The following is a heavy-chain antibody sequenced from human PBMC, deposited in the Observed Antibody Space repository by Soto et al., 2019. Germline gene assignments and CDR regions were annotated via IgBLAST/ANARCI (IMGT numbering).Heavy chain of an antibody. CDR2: MHSTGRA. D-gene: IGHD2-2*01. CDR3: ARASMPKAHFDY. Sequence: SETLSLTCTVSAGSIRGFYWSWIRQPAGKGLEWIGRMHSTGRANYNHSLKSRVTISIDMSKNQVSLKLTSVTAADTALYFCARASMPKAHFDYWGQGTLLTVS. J-gene: IGHJ4*02. V-gene: IGHV4-4*07. CDR1: AGSIRGFY.